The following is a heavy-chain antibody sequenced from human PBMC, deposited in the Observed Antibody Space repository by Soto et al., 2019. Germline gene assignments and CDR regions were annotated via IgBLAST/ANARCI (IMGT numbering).Heavy chain of an antibody. J-gene: IGHJ4*01. D-gene: IGHD6-19*01. Sequence: QVQLVESGGGVVQPGRSLRLSCAASGFTFSSYGMHWVRQAPGKGLEWVAVIWYDGSNKYYADSVKGRFTISRDNSKNPLYLQMNSLRAEDTAVYYCASTRSSSGWSGFDYWGQGTLVTVSS. CDR3: ASTRSSSGWSGFDY. CDR1: GFTFSSYG. V-gene: IGHV3-33*01. CDR2: IWYDGSNK.